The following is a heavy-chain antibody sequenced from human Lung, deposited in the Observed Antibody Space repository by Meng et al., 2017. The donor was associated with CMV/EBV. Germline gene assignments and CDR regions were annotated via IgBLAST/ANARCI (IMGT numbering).Heavy chain of an antibody. CDR2: INPSGGST. D-gene: IGHD2-2*01. J-gene: IGHJ2*01. CDR3: ARSGSTTSQQPGYFDL. V-gene: IGHV1-46*01. Sequence: SGYTLSHYWMHWVRQAPGQGLEWVGIINPSGGSTTYAQTFQGRVVLTRDTSTSTVYMDLSSLRSEDRAVYYCARSGSTTSQQPGYFDLWGRGTLVTVSS. CDR1: GYTLSHYW.